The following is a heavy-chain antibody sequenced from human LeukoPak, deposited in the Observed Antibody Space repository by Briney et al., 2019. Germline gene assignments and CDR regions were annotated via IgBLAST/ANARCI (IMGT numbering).Heavy chain of an antibody. CDR2: ISGSSSYI. V-gene: IGHV3-21*06. CDR3: AKGEYHQDGIGENRFDN. D-gene: IGHD5-24*01. Sequence: GGSLRLSCTPSGFTFGDYAMSWVRQAPGKGLEWVSSISGSSSYIYYADSVKGRFTTSRDNAKNSVFLQMSSLRPEDTAVYYCAKGEYHQDGIGENRFDNWGQGALVTVSS. CDR1: GFTFGDYA. J-gene: IGHJ4*02.